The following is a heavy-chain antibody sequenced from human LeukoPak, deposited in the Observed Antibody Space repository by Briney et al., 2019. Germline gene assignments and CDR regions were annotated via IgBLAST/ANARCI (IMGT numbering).Heavy chain of an antibody. J-gene: IGHJ6*03. CDR3: ARAGDYYYYYMDV. Sequence: VKVSCKASGGTFSSYTISWVRPAPGQGLEWMGRIIPILGIANYAQKFQGRVTITADKSTSTAYMELSSLRSEDTAVYYCARAGDYYYYYMDVWGKGTTVTVFS. CDR2: IIPILGIA. D-gene: IGHD2-21*01. V-gene: IGHV1-69*02. CDR1: GGTFSSYT.